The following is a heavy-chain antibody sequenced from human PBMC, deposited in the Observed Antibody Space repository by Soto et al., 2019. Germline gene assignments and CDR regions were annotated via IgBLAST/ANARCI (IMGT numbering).Heavy chain of an antibody. D-gene: IGHD4-17*01. Sequence: SVKVSCKASGGTFSSYMISWVRQAPGQGLEWMGGITPLFGTTDYAQKFQGRVTITADAPTSTAYMELSSLRSEDTAVYYCARGPDYGVQGGWLDPWGQGSLVTVSS. CDR3: ARGPDYGVQGGWLDP. CDR2: ITPLFGTT. CDR1: GGTFSSYM. V-gene: IGHV1-69*13. J-gene: IGHJ5*02.